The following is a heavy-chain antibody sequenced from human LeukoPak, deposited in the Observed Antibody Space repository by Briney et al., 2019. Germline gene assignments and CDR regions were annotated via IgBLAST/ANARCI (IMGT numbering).Heavy chain of an antibody. CDR2: ISAYNGNT. Sequence: ASVKVSCKASGYTFTRYSISWVRQAPGQGLEWMGWISAYNGNTIYAQKVKGRVTMTTDTSTSTAYMELRSLKSDDTAVYYCARASYCSDGSCYSDYWGQGTLVTVSS. V-gene: IGHV1-18*01. CDR1: GYTFTRYS. D-gene: IGHD2-15*01. CDR3: ARASYCSDGSCYSDY. J-gene: IGHJ4*02.